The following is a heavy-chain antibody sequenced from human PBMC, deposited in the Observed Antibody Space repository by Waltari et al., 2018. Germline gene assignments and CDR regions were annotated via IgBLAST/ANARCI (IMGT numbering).Heavy chain of an antibody. CDR3: ARDMRYCSGGSCYFDAFDI. CDR1: GYTFTGYY. D-gene: IGHD2-15*01. J-gene: IGHJ3*02. CDR2: INPNSGGT. Sequence: QVQLVQSGAEVKKPGASVKVSCKASGYTFTGYYMHWVRQAPGQGLEWMGWINPNSGGTNYAQKFQGRVTMTRDTSISTAYMELSRLRSDDTAVYYCARDMRYCSGGSCYFDAFDIWGQGTMVTVSS. V-gene: IGHV1-2*02.